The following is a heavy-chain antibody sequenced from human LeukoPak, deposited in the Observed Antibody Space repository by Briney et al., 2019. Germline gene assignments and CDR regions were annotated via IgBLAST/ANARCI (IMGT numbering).Heavy chain of an antibody. CDR2: IKGEGSDK. CDR3: ARDRSSYGDGYDI. V-gene: IGHV3-7*01. Sequence: GGSLRVSCAASGFTFRNFWRTWVRHAPGGGLERVAPIKGEGSDKFHVDSAKGRITISTENANNSLHLQMNSLRVDDPAVYYCARDRSSYGDGYDIWGQGTMVTVSS. CDR1: GFTFRNFW. D-gene: IGHD1-26*01. J-gene: IGHJ3*02.